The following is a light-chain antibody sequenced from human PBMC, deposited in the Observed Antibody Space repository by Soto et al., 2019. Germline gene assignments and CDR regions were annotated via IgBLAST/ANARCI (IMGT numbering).Light chain of an antibody. V-gene: IGKV3-20*01. CDR1: QSVSSSY. Sequence: EVVLTQSPGTLSLSPGERATLSCRASQSVSSSYLAWYHQKPGQAPRLLIYGASSRATGIPDRFSGSGSGTAVTLTISRLEPEDFAVYYCQQYGSSPLITFGQGTRLEIK. CDR2: GAS. J-gene: IGKJ5*01. CDR3: QQYGSSPLIT.